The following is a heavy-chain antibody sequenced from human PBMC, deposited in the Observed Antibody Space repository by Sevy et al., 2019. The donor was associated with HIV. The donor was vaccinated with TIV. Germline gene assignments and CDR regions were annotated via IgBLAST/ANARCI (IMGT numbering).Heavy chain of an antibody. CDR3: ARADTAMVRFDY. D-gene: IGHD5-18*01. CDR2: ISYDESNK. Sequence: GGSLRLSCAASGFTFSSYAMHWVRQAPGKGLEWVAVISYDESNKYYADSVKGRFTISRDNSKNTLYLQMNSLRAEDTAVYYCARADTAMVRFDYWGQGTLVTVSS. J-gene: IGHJ4*02. CDR1: GFTFSSYA. V-gene: IGHV3-30-3*01.